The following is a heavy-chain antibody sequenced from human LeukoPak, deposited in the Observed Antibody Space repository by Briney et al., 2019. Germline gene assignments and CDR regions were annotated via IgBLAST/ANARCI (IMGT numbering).Heavy chain of an antibody. CDR1: GGSISSSSYY. J-gene: IGHJ4*02. Sequence: SETLSLTRTVSGGSISSSSYYWGWIRQPPGKGLEWIGSIYYSGSTYYNPSLKSRVTISVDTSKNQFSLKLSSVTAADTAVYYCARIYGSGRHSQIYWGQGTLVTVSS. CDR3: ARIYGSGRHSQIY. V-gene: IGHV4-39*01. D-gene: IGHD3-10*01. CDR2: IYYSGST.